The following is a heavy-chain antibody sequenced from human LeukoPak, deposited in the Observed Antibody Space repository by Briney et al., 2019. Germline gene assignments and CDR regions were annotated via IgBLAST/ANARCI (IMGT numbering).Heavy chain of an antibody. CDR2: INPNSGGT. Sequence: GASVKVSCKASAYTFTGYYMHWLRQAPGQELDWMGWINPNSGGTNYAQKFQGRVTMTRDTSISTAYMELSTLRSDDTAVYYCARSSGWSLFDYWGQGTLVTVSS. CDR1: AYTFTGYY. D-gene: IGHD6-19*01. V-gene: IGHV1-2*02. CDR3: ARSSGWSLFDY. J-gene: IGHJ4*02.